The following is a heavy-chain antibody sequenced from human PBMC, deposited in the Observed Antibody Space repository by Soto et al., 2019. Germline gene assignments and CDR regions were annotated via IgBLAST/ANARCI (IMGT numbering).Heavy chain of an antibody. CDR2: ISSSSSTI. V-gene: IGHV3-48*02. CDR1: GFTFSSYS. Sequence: EVQLVESGGGLVQPGGSLRLSCAASGFTFSSYSMTWVRQAPGKGLEWVSYISSSSSTIYYADSVKGRFTISRDNAKNSLYLQMNSLRDEDTAVYYGARVLGSGCFPGDYWGQGTLVTVSS. J-gene: IGHJ4*02. CDR3: ARVLGSGCFPGDY. D-gene: IGHD3-22*01.